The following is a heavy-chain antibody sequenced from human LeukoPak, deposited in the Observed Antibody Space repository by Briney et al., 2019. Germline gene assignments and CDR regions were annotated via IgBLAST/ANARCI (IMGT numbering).Heavy chain of an antibody. V-gene: IGHV4-34*01. CDR2: INHSGST. D-gene: IGHD3-16*01. Sequence: PSETLSLTCAVYGGSFSGYYWSWIRQPPGKGLEWVGEINHSGSTNYNPSLKSRVTISVDTSKNQFSLKLSSVTAADTAVYYCGRAPRISAFFGGSYVFDIGGKG. J-gene: IGHJ3*02. CDR3: GRAPRISAFFGGSYVFDI. CDR1: GGSFSGYY.